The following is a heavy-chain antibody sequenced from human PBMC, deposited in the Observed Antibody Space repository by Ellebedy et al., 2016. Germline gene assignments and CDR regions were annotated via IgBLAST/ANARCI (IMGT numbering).Heavy chain of an antibody. J-gene: IGHJ4*02. Sequence: ASVKVSXXASGYTFTSYDINWVRQATGQGLEWMGWMNPNSGNTGYAQKFQGRVTMTRNTSISTAYMELSSLRSEDTAVYYCARGSGSGLPAAPLVGYWGQGTLVTVSS. D-gene: IGHD2-2*01. CDR3: ARGSGSGLPAAPLVGY. V-gene: IGHV1-8*01. CDR2: MNPNSGNT. CDR1: GYTFTSYD.